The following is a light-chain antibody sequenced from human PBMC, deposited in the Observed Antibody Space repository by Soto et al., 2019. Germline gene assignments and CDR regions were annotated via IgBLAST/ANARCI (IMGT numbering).Light chain of an antibody. Sequence: QSVLTQPPPASGTPGQTVTISCSGASSNIGNTYVYWYQQLPGTAPTLLIYGTYDRPSAVPGRFSASKSGTSASLAIRGLRSEDEATYYCAAWDDSLSGYVFGTGTKLTVL. CDR1: SSNIGNTY. V-gene: IGLV1-47*02. CDR3: AAWDDSLSGYV. CDR2: GTY. J-gene: IGLJ1*01.